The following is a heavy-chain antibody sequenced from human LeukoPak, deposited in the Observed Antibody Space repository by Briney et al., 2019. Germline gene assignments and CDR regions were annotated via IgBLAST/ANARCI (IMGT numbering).Heavy chain of an antibody. Sequence: GESLKISCKGSGYSFTNYWIAWVRQMPGKGLEWMGIIYPGDSDTRYSPSFQGQVTISADKSISTAYLQWSSLKASDTAMYYCARLTMVRGVITTVDYWGQGTLVTVSS. D-gene: IGHD3-10*01. CDR1: GYSFTNYW. CDR2: IYPGDSDT. CDR3: ARLTMVRGVITTVDY. V-gene: IGHV5-51*01. J-gene: IGHJ4*02.